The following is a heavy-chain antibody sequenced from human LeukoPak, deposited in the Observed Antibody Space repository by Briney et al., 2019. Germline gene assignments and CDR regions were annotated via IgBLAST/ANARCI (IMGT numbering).Heavy chain of an antibody. D-gene: IGHD3-10*01. CDR3: ARWGYYGSGSYYTNYYYCYMDV. V-gene: IGHV1-18*01. CDR1: GYTLTSYG. CDR2: ISAYNGNT. Sequence: ASVKVSCKASGYTLTSYGISWVRQAPGQGLEWMGWISAYNGNTNYAQKLQGRVTMTTDTSTSTAYMELRSLRSDDTAVYYCARWGYYGSGSYYTNYYYCYMDVWGKGTTVTISS. J-gene: IGHJ6*03.